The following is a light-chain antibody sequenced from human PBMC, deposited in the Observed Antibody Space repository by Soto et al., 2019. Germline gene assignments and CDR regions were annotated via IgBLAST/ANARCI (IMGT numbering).Light chain of an antibody. CDR1: QSVSGN. V-gene: IGKV3-15*01. Sequence: EIVMTQSPATLSESPGERATLSCRASQSVSGNLAWYQQKPGQAPRLLIYGAFTRAPGVPARFSGSGSGTEFTLTISSLQSEDFAIYYCQHYNNWPLTFGGGTKVGIK. CDR2: GAF. J-gene: IGKJ4*01. CDR3: QHYNNWPLT.